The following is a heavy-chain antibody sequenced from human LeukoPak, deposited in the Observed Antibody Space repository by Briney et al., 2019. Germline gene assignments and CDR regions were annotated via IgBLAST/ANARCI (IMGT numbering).Heavy chain of an antibody. CDR3: ARGHHYYDSILTSGSGSYYYYGMDV. J-gene: IGHJ6*02. Sequence: SETLSLTCAVYGGSFSGYYWSWIRQPPGKGLEWIGEVNHSGSTNYNPSLKSRVTISVDTSKNQFSLKLSSVTAADTAVYYCARGHHYYDSILTSGSGSYYYYGMDVWGQGTTVTVSS. V-gene: IGHV4-34*01. CDR1: GGSFSGYY. CDR2: VNHSGST. D-gene: IGHD3-22*01.